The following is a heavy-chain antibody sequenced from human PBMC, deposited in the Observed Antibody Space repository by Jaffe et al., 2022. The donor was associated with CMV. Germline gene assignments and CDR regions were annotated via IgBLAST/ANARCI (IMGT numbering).Heavy chain of an antibody. CDR3: ARWRRSDFWSGYEHAFDI. CDR1: GFTFSDYY. CDR2: ISSSSSYT. J-gene: IGHJ3*02. Sequence: QVQLVESGGGLVKPGGSLRLSCAASGFTFSDYYMSWIRQAPGKGLEWVSYISSSSSYTNYADSVKGRFTISRDNAKNSLYLQMNSLRAEDTAVYYCARWRRSDFWSGYEHAFDIWGQGTMVTVSS. V-gene: IGHV3-11*06. D-gene: IGHD3-3*01.